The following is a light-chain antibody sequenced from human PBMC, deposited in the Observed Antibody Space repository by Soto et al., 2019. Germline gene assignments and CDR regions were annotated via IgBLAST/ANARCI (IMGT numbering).Light chain of an antibody. CDR1: SSNIGSNT. Sequence: QLVLTQPPSASGTPGQRVTISCSGSSSNIGSNTVNWYQQLPGTAPKLLIYSNNQWPSGVPDRISGSKSGTSASLAISGLQSEDEADYYCAAWDDSLNGYVFGTGTKVTVL. V-gene: IGLV1-44*01. CDR2: SNN. J-gene: IGLJ1*01. CDR3: AAWDDSLNGYV.